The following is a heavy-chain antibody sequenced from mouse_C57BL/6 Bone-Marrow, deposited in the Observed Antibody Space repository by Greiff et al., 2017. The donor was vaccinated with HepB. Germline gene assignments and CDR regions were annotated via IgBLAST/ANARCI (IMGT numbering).Heavy chain of an antibody. V-gene: IGHV1-55*01. CDR3: AGGFAY. CDR2: IYPGSGST. Sequence: VQGVESGPELVKPGASVKMSCKASGYTFTSYWITWVKQRPGQGLEWIGDIYPGSGSTNYNEKFKSKATLTVDTSSSTAYMQLSSLTSEDSAVYYCAGGFAYWGQGTLVTVSA. J-gene: IGHJ3*01. CDR1: GYTFTSYW.